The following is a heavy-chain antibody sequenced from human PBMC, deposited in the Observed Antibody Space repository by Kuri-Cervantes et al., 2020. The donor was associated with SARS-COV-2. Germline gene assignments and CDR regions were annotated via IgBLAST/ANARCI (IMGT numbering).Heavy chain of an antibody. CDR1: GFTFSSYA. Sequence: GESLKISCAASGFTFSSYAMSWVREAPGKGLEWVAATSSGSYITHYADSVKGRFTISRDDSKNTLHLQMDSLRGEGAAVYYCAKSGSSSSSYVSRLDVWGKGTTVTVSS. V-gene: IGHV3-23*01. CDR3: AKSGSSSSSYVSRLDV. CDR2: TSSGSYIT. D-gene: IGHD3-16*01. J-gene: IGHJ6*04.